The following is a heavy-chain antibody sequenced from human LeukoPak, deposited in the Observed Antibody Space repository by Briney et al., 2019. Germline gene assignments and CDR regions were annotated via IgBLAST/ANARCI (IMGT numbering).Heavy chain of an antibody. CDR3: ARDWVWFGEFHGMDV. V-gene: IGHV4-30-2*01. J-gene: IGHJ6*02. CDR2: IYHSGST. Sequence: SQTLSLTCTVSGGSISSGGYYWSWIRQPPGKGLEWIGYIYHSGSTYYNPSLKSRVTISVDRSKNQFSLKLSSVTAADTAVYYCARDWVWFGEFHGMDVWGQGTTVTVSS. CDR1: GGSISSGGYY. D-gene: IGHD3-10*01.